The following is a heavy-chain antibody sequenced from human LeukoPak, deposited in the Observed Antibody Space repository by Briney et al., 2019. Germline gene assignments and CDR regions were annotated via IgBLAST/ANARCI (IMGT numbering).Heavy chain of an antibody. D-gene: IGHD5-12*01. J-gene: IGHJ4*02. Sequence: NPSETLSLTCTVSGGSISSRSHHWGWIRQPPGKGLEWIGTIDYSGSTYYNPSLKSRFIISKDTSKNQFSLRLSSVTAADTAVYYCARVFGGYDYVWGQGTLVTVSS. V-gene: IGHV4-39*07. CDR2: IDYSGST. CDR1: GGSISSRSHH. CDR3: ARVFGGYDYV.